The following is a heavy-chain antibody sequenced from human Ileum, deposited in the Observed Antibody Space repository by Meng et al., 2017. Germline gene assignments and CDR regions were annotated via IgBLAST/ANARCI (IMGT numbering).Heavy chain of an antibody. CDR2: IHHSGPT. J-gene: IGHJ4*02. Sequence: VQLPQPVPGTVRASVTLPTTCPPPGPPIKTCNLGNWVAQPPGKGLEWTGEIHHSGPTNYNPSLKSRVTISLDKSKNQFSLELRSVTAADTAVYYCARHDYGDPTAAFDYWGQGTLVTVSS. D-gene: IGHD4-17*01. CDR3: ARHDYGDPTAAFDY. CDR1: GPPIKTCNL. V-gene: IGHV4-4*02.